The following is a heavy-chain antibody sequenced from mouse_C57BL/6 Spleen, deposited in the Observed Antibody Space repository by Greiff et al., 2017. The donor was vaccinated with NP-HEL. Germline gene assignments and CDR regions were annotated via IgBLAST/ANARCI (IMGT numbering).Heavy chain of an antibody. V-gene: IGHV1-64*01. CDR2: IHPNSGST. J-gene: IGHJ2*01. CDR3: SRSGIYLDY. Sequence: QVQLQQPGAELVKPGASVKLSCKASGYTFTSYWMHWVKQRPGQGLEWIGMIHPNSGSTNYNEKFKSKATLTVDKSSSTAFMQFSSLTSEDCAVYYGSRSGIYLDYWGQGTTLTVSS. D-gene: IGHD3-1*01. CDR1: GYTFTSYW.